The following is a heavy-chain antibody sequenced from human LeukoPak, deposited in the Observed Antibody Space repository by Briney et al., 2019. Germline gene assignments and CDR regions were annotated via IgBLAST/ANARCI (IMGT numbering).Heavy chain of an antibody. Sequence: GGSLRLSCAASGFTVSSNYMSRVRQAPGKGLEWVSVIYSGGSTYYADSVKGRFTISRDNSKNTLYLQMNSLRAEDTAVYYCARDARSGSYNWFDPWGQGTLVTVSS. CDR1: GFTVSSNY. CDR2: IYSGGST. J-gene: IGHJ5*02. D-gene: IGHD3-10*01. CDR3: ARDARSGSYNWFDP. V-gene: IGHV3-66*01.